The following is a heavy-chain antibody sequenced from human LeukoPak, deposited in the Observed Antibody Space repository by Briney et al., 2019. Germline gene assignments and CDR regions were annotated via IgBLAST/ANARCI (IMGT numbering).Heavy chain of an antibody. CDR2: ISAYNGNT. CDR1: GYTFTSYG. V-gene: IGHV1-18*01. D-gene: IGHD3-16*01. CDR3: ARVPLTIGEYYYYGMDV. J-gene: IGHJ6*02. Sequence: ASVKVSCKASGYTFTSYGISWVRQAPGQVLEWMGWISAYNGNTNYAQKLQGRVTMTTDTSTSTAYMELRSLRSDDTAVYYCARVPLTIGEYYYYGMDVWGQGTTVTVSS.